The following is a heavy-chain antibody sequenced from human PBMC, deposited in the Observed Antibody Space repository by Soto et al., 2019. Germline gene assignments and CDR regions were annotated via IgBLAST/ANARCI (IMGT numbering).Heavy chain of an antibody. CDR3: ARSASGIYFPFDY. V-gene: IGHV4-39*01. CDR2: IYYSGSP. CDR1: GGSISSSRYY. J-gene: IGHJ4*02. D-gene: IGHD1-26*01. Sequence: SENLSLTWTVSGGSISSSRYYWGWIRQPPGKGLEWIGSIYYSGSPYYNPSLKSRVTIAGDTSKNQFSLKLSSVTAAGTAVYYCARSASGIYFPFDYWGQGALVTVSS.